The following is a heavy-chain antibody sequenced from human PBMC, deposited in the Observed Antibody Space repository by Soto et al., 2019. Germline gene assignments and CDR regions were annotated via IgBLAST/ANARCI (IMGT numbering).Heavy chain of an antibody. CDR1: GFTVSSSY. CDR2: IYSDDNT. D-gene: IGHD2-15*01. Sequence: PGGSLRLSCAASGFTVSSSYMTWVRQAPGKGLEWVSIIYSDDNTYYAASVEGRFTISRDSSKNTLYLQMSSLRAEDTGVYYCARRAVSEAATDWFDPWGQGTLVTVSS. V-gene: IGHV3-66*01. CDR3: ARRAVSEAATDWFDP. J-gene: IGHJ5*02.